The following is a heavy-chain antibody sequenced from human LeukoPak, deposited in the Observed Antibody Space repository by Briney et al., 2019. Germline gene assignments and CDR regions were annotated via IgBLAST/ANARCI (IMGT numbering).Heavy chain of an antibody. CDR1: GGSFSGYY. Sequence: SETLSLTCAVYGGSFSGYYWSWIRQPPGKGLEWIGEINHSGSTNYNPSLKSRVTISVDTSKNQFSLKLSSVTAADTAVYYCARVVNYYDSSGYLTGYYHGMDVWGQGTTVTVSS. D-gene: IGHD3-22*01. CDR3: ARVVNYYDSSGYLTGYYHGMDV. CDR2: INHSGST. V-gene: IGHV4-34*01. J-gene: IGHJ6*02.